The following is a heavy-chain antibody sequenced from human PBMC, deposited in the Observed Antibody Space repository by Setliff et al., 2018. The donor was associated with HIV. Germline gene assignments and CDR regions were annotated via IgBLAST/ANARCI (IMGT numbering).Heavy chain of an antibody. J-gene: IGHJ4*02. CDR2: IYGSGDT. V-gene: IGHV3-66*02. Sequence: PGGSLRLSCVASGFSVSSSYMSWVRQNPGGGLEWVSTIYGSGDTYHADSVKGRFSLSRDNSKNTIYLQMNSLRPEDTAVYYCARPRLYGSALDYWGRGTLVTVSS. D-gene: IGHD6-25*01. CDR3: ARPRLYGSALDY. CDR1: GFSVSSSY.